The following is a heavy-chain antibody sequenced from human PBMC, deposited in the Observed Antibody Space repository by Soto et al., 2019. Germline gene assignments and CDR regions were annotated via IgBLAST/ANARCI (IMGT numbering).Heavy chain of an antibody. V-gene: IGHV1-18*01. J-gene: IGHJ5*02. D-gene: IGHD2-2*02. CDR2: ISAYNGNT. Sequence: ASVKVSCKASGYTFTSYGISWVRQAPGQGLEWMGWISAYNGNTNYAQKLQGRVTMTTDTSTSTAYMELRSLRSDDTAVYYCAIYLYTHGLDSDLYDHWGQGTLVTVSS. CDR1: GYTFTSYG. CDR3: AIYLYTHGLDSDLYDH.